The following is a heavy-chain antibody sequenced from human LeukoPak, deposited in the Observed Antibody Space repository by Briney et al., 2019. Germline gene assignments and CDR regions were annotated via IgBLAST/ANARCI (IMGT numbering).Heavy chain of an antibody. V-gene: IGHV3-23*01. CDR1: GFTFTHYG. J-gene: IGHJ4*02. Sequence: GGSLRLSCAASGFTFTHYGMNWVRQAPGKGLEWVSGIRANGETTYYADSVRGRFTISRDNSKNTLYLQMNSLRAEDTAVYYCAKGRYSSGWSDFDYWGQGTLVTVSS. CDR2: IRANGETT. D-gene: IGHD6-19*01. CDR3: AKGRYSSGWSDFDY.